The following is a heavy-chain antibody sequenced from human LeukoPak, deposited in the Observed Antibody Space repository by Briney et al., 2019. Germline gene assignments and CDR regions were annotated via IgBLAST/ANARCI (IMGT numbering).Heavy chain of an antibody. CDR1: GYSFSVYY. Sequence: ASVKVSCKASGYSFSVYYIHWVRQAPGQGLEWMGWINPSSGGTNYAQRFQGRVTMTRDTSISTAYMELSRLTSDDTAVYYCARVLVGLYSSSWPDYWGQGTLVTVSS. CDR2: INPSSGGT. D-gene: IGHD6-13*01. V-gene: IGHV1-2*02. CDR3: ARVLVGLYSSSWPDY. J-gene: IGHJ4*02.